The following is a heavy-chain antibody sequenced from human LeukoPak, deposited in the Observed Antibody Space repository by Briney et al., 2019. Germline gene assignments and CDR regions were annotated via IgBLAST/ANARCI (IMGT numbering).Heavy chain of an antibody. D-gene: IGHD3-22*01. CDR3: ARETGYYYDTSLDY. CDR2: ISYSGST. Sequence: LSETLSLTCTVSGGSISSHSLSWIRQPPGKVLEWIGYISYSGSTNYNPSLKSRVTISVDTSKNQFSLKLRSVTAADTAVYYCARETGYYYDTSLDYWGQGTLVTVSS. J-gene: IGHJ4*02. V-gene: IGHV4-59*11. CDR1: GGSISSHS.